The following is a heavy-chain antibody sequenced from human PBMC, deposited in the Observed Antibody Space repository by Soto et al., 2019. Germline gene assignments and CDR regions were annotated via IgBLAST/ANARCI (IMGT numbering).Heavy chain of an antibody. Sequence: QVQLQESGPGLVKPSQTLSLTCTVSGGSISSGDYYWSWIRQPPGKGLEWIGYIYNSGSTVYNPSLKSRIPISVDTSNHQVSLKLSSVTAADTAVYYCARGYGSIDDWGQGTLVTVSS. D-gene: IGHD3-10*01. CDR3: ARGYGSIDD. CDR1: GGSISSGDYY. V-gene: IGHV4-30-4*01. CDR2: IYNSGST. J-gene: IGHJ4*02.